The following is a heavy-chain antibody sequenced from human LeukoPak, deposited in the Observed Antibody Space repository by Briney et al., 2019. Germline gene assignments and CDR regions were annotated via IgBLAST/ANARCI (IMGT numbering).Heavy chain of an antibody. CDR2: IYYSGTT. CDR3: ARVGYDSSGYFLDY. CDR1: GGLISISTYY. D-gene: IGHD3-22*01. J-gene: IGHJ4*02. V-gene: IGHV4-39*07. Sequence: SETLSLTCTVSGGLISISTYYWGWIRQPPGKGLEWIGSIYYSGTTHYNPSLKSRVTIAVDTSKNQFSLKLISVTAADTAVYYCARVGYDSSGYFLDYWGQGTLVTVSS.